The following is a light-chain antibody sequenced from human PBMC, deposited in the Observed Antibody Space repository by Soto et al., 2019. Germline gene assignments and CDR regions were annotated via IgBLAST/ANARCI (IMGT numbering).Light chain of an antibody. V-gene: IGKV3-11*01. CDR1: QSIGLA. J-gene: IGKJ1*01. Sequence: EIVLTQSRATLSLSPGDRATLSCRASQSIGLAIAWYQHKPGQAPRLLIFDASQRATGIPARFRGSGSGTDFTLSISSLEPDDFAVYYCQQRTDRPPWTFGQGTKVDIK. CDR2: DAS. CDR3: QQRTDRPPWT.